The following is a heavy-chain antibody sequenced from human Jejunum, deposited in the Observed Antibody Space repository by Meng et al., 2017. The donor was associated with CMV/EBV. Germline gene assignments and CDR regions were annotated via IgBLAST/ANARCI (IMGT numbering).Heavy chain of an antibody. V-gene: IGHV3-11*04. D-gene: IGHD6-19*01. CDR3: ARRWAVAGLDY. CDR1: GFTFSDFH. Sequence: CAASGFTFSDFHMSWVRQAPGQGLEWLSYITCTYSVSYADSLKGRFTISRDNARNSVYLQMNSLRVEDTAVYYCARRWAVAGLDYWGQGTLVTVSS. J-gene: IGHJ4*02. CDR2: ITCTYSV.